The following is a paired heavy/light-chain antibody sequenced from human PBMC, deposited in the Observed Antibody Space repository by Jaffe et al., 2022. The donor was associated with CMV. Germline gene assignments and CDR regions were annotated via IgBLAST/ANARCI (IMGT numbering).Light chain of an antibody. V-gene: IGLV1-51*02. CDR3: GTWDSSLSALV. J-gene: IGLJ3*02. CDR1: SSNIGKNY. CDR2: ENN. Sequence: QSVLTQPPSVSAAPGQKVTISCSGSSSNIGKNYVSWYQQVPGTAPKVLIYENNNRPSGIPDRFSGSKSATSATLGITGLQTGDEADYYCGTWDSSLSALVFGGGTKLTVL.
Heavy chain of an antibody. V-gene: IGHV4-39*01. D-gene: IGHD3-16*01. CDR2: IYYSGTT. CDR3: ARQVYSYAYNWFDP. Sequence: QLQLQESGPGLVKPSETLSLTCTVSGGSISSGGYYWGWIRQPPGKGLEWIANIYYSGTTYYNPSLKSRVTISVDTSRNQFSLELSSVTAADTAVYYCARQVYSYAYNWFDPWGQGTLVTVSS. J-gene: IGHJ5*02. CDR1: GGSISSGGYY.